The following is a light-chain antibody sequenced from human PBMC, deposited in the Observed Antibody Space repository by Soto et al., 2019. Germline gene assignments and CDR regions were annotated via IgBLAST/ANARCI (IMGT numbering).Light chain of an antibody. CDR2: GTS. V-gene: IGKV3-15*01. CDR3: QQYDNWPLT. Sequence: EIVMTQSPATLSVSPGERATLSFRASQSVSSSLAWYQQKPGQAPRLLIFGTSTRATGIPARFSGSGSGTEFTLTIGSLQSEDFAVYYCQQYDNWPLTFGGGTKVDIK. J-gene: IGKJ4*01. CDR1: QSVSSS.